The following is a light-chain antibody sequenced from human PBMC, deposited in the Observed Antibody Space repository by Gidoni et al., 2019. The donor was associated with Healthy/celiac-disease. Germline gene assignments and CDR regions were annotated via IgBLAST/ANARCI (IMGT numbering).Light chain of an antibody. J-gene: IGKJ3*01. Sequence: EIVLTQSPATLSLSPGDRATLSCRASQSVSSSLACYQQKPGQAPRLLIYDASNRATGIPARFSGSGSGTDFTLTISSLEPEDFAVYYWQQRSNWPRVTFGPGTKVDIK. CDR2: DAS. CDR3: QQRSNWPRVT. V-gene: IGKV3-11*01. CDR1: QSVSSS.